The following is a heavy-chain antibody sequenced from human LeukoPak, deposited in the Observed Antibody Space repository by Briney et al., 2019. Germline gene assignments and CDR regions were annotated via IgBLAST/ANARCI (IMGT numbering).Heavy chain of an antibody. CDR1: GGSISSGGYY. V-gene: IGHV4-31*03. Sequence: SQTLSLTCTVSGGSISSGGYYWSWIRQHPGKGLEWIGYIYYSGSTYYSPSLKSRVTISVDTSKNQFSLKLSSVTAADTAVYYCVVYAINRYYYFDYWGQGTLVTVSS. D-gene: IGHD2-8*01. CDR3: VVYAINRYYYFDY. CDR2: IYYSGST. J-gene: IGHJ4*02.